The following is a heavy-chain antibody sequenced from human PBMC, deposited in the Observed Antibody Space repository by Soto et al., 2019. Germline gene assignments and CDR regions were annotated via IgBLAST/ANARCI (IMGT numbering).Heavy chain of an antibody. Sequence: QVQLQESGPGLVKPSETLSLTCTVSGDSVSRRSLYWSWIRQPPTKSLEWNGYVSDGGSTDYNPSRKSRVTISLDTSKNQLSLTLPSVTAADTAVYYCARRHSRDWFDPWGQGTLVTVSS. CDR3: ARRHSRDWFDP. D-gene: IGHD1-26*01. CDR2: VSDGGST. V-gene: IGHV4-61*01. J-gene: IGHJ5*02. CDR1: GDSVSRRSLY.